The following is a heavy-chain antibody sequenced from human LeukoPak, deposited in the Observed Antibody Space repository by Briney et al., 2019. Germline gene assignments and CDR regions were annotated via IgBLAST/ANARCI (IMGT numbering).Heavy chain of an antibody. D-gene: IGHD3-10*01. CDR2: INPNSGGT. V-gene: IGHV1-2*04. Sequence: ASVKVSCKASGYTFTGYYMHWERQAPGQGLEWMGWINPNSGGTNYAQKFQGWVTMTRDTSISTAYMELSRLRSDDTAVYYCATENPHYGYNYFDYWGQGTLVTVSS. CDR1: GYTFTGYY. J-gene: IGHJ4*02. CDR3: ATENPHYGYNYFDY.